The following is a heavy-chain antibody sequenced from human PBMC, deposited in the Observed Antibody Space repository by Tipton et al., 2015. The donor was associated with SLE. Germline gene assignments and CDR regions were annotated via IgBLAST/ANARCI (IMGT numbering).Heavy chain of an antibody. CDR2: INHSGST. D-gene: IGHD6-13*01. J-gene: IGHJ3*02. CDR3: ARGERDSSSWYGGAFDI. CDR1: GGSFSGYY. Sequence: TLSLTCAVYGGSFSGYYWTWIRQPPGKGLEWIGEINHSGSTNYNPSLKSRVTLSLDTSKNQFSLKLSSVTAADTAVYYCARGERDSSSWYGGAFDIWGQGTMVTVSS. V-gene: IGHV4-34*01.